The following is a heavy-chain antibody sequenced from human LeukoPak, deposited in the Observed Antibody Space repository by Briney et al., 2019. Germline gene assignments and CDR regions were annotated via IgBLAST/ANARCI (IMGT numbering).Heavy chain of an antibody. D-gene: IGHD3-3*01. J-gene: IGHJ3*02. CDR3: ARDRVRFLEWYDAFDI. Sequence: GRSLRLSCAASGFTFSSYAMHWVRQAPGKGLEWVAVISYDGSNKYYADSVKGRFTISRDNSKNTLYLQMNSLRAEDTAVYYCARDRVRFLEWYDAFDIWGQGTMVTVSS. V-gene: IGHV3-30-3*01. CDR2: ISYDGSNK. CDR1: GFTFSSYA.